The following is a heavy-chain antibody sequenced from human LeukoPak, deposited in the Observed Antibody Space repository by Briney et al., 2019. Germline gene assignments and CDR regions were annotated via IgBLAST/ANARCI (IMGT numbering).Heavy chain of an antibody. CDR3: ARDMSGHIFDY. CDR2: MYYSGNA. CDR1: AGSISSGSYY. V-gene: IGHV4-39*07. D-gene: IGHD3-3*01. J-gene: IGHJ4*02. Sequence: PSETLSLTCTVSAGSISSGSYYWGWIRQPPGKGLEWIWSMYYSGNAYYNPSLKSRVTMSVDTSKNQFSLKLSSVTAADTAVYYCARDMSGHIFDYWGQGTLVTVSS.